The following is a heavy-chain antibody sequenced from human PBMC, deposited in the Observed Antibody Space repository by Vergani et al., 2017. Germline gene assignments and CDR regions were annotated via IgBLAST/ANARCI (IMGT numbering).Heavy chain of an antibody. J-gene: IGHJ6*02. V-gene: IGHV3-21*01. CDR1: GFTFSSYS. D-gene: IGHD4-17*01. CDR3: ARVLDYGDYEGYYYGMDV. Sequence: EVQLVESGGGLVKPGGSLRLSCAASGFTFSSYSMNWARQAPGKGLEWVSSISSSSSYIYYADSVKGRFTISRDNAKNSLYLQMNSLRAEDTAVYYCARVLDYGDYEGYYYGMDVWGQGTTVTVSS. CDR2: ISSSSSYI.